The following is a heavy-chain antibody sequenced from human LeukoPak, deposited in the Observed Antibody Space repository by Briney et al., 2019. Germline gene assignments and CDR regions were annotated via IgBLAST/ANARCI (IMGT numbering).Heavy chain of an antibody. J-gene: IGHJ4*02. Sequence: GGSLRLSCAASGFTFSSYAMSWVRQAPVKGLEWVSAISGSGGSTYYADSVKGRFTISRDNSKNTLYLQMNSLRAEDTAVYYCAKGEWYGDAYFDYWGQGTLVTVSS. CDR3: AKGEWYGDAYFDY. V-gene: IGHV3-23*01. CDR1: GFTFSSYA. CDR2: ISGSGGST. D-gene: IGHD4-17*01.